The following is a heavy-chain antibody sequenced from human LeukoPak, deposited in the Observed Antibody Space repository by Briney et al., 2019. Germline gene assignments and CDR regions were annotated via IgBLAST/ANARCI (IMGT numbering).Heavy chain of an antibody. D-gene: IGHD3-16*01. Sequence: GGSLRLSCAASGFTFSSYGMHWVRQAPGKGLEWVAVISYDGSNKYYADSVKGRFTISRDNSKNTLYLQMNSLRADDTAVYYCARVGDWSYYFGMDAWGQGTTVSVSS. CDR3: ARVGDWSYYFGMDA. J-gene: IGHJ6*02. CDR2: ISYDGSNK. CDR1: GFTFSSYG. V-gene: IGHV3-30*03.